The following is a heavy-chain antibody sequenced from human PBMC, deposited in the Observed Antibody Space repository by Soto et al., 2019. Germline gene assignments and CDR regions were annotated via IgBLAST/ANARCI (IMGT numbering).Heavy chain of an antibody. CDR2: IIPIFGTA. D-gene: IGHD2-15*01. V-gene: IGHV1-69*01. CDR3: ARSQGGSRSLDIYYYYYYGMDV. J-gene: IGHJ6*02. CDR1: GGTFSSYA. Sequence: QVQLVQSGAEVKKPGSSVKVSCKAPGGTFSSYAISWVRQAPGQGLEWMGGIIPIFGTANYAQKFQGRVTITADESTSTGYMELSSLRSEDTAVYYCARSQGGSRSLDIYYYYYYGMDVWGQGTTVTVSS.